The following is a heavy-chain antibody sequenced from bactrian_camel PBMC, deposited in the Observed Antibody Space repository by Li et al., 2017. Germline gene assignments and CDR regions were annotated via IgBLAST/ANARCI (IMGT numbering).Heavy chain of an antibody. CDR2: IATGSGNT. J-gene: IGHJ4*01. D-gene: IGHD5*01. V-gene: IGHV3S1*01. Sequence: HVQLVESGGGSVQAGGSLRLSCAASGYTYNRNCMAWFRQAPGKEREGVARIATGSGNTYYADSVKGRFTISQDNAKNTVYLLMNTLKPEDTAMYYCAAGKLWGDCRPGYWCQGTQVTVS. CDR1: GYTYNRNC. CDR3: AAGKLWGDCRPGY.